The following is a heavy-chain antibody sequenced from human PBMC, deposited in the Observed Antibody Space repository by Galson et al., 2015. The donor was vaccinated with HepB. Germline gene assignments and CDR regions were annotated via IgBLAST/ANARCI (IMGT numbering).Heavy chain of an antibody. Sequence: SVKVSCKASEGTFSSYAISWVRQGPGQGLEWMGGIIPIFGTANYAQKFQGRVTITADESTSTAYMELSSLRSEDTAVYYCARSDYYDSSGYYPHYYYYGMDVWGQGTTVTVSS. CDR1: EGTFSSYA. CDR3: ARSDYYDSSGYYPHYYYYGMDV. J-gene: IGHJ6*02. D-gene: IGHD3-22*01. V-gene: IGHV1-69*13. CDR2: IIPIFGTA.